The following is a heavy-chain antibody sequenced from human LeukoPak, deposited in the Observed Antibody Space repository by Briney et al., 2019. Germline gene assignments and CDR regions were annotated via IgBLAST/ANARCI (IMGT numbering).Heavy chain of an antibody. CDR2: INPNSGGT. CDR3: ALGMDYYDSSGYSIDY. V-gene: IGHV1-2*02. CDR1: GYTFTVYY. D-gene: IGHD3-22*01. J-gene: IGHJ4*02. Sequence: ASVKVSCKASGYTFTVYYMHWVRQAPGQGLEWMGWINPNSGGTNYAQKFQGRVTMTRDTSISTAYMELSRLRSDDTAVYYCALGMDYYDSSGYSIDYWGQGTLVTVSS.